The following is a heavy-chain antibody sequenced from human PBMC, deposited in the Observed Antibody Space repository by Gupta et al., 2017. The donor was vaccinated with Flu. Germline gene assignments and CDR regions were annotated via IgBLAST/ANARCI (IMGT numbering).Heavy chain of an antibody. Sequence: STYWMSWVRHIPGKGLEWVATLKQDGSDQDYVDSVKGRFTISRDSAKNSLYLQMIGLRVEDTAVYYCARGSHDSKYRCFETWGQGTRVTVSS. D-gene: IGHD4-4*01. CDR1: STYW. CDR3: ARGSHDSKYRCFET. V-gene: IGHV3-7*01. CDR2: LKQDGSDQ. J-gene: IGHJ5*02.